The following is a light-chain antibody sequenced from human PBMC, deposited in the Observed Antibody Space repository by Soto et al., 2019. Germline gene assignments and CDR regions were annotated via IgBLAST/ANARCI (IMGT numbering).Light chain of an antibody. J-gene: IGLJ1*01. Sequence: QTALTQPASLSGSPGQSITISCTGTSCDVGGYNYVSWYQHHPGKAPKLMIYDVSNRPSGVSNRFSGSKSGNTASLTISGLQPEDEADYYCCSYTTSNTRQIVFGTGTKVTV. CDR3: CSYTTSNTRQIV. CDR1: SCDVGGYNY. V-gene: IGLV2-14*03. CDR2: DVS.